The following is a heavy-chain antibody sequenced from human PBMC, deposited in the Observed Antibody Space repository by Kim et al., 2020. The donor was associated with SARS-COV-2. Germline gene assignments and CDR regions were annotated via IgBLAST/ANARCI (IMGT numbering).Heavy chain of an antibody. CDR2: ISYSGNH. CDR3: ARGQPLDY. Sequence: SETLSLTCSVSGGSIGTGGKFWTWIRQHPAKGLEWIGYISYSGNHHYRPSLRSRVSISLQTSENQFSLTLTSVTAADTAVYYCARGQPLDYWGQGILVTVSS. V-gene: IGHV4-31*03. J-gene: IGHJ4*02. D-gene: IGHD2-2*01. CDR1: GGSIGTGGKF.